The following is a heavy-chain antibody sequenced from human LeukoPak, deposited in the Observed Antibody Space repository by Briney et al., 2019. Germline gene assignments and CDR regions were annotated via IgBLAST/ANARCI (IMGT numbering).Heavy chain of an antibody. CDR2: IYPGDSDT. Sequence: GESLKISCKGSGYSFTSYWIVWVRQMPGKSLEWMGVIYPGDSDTKYSPSSQGLVTISADKSTSTAYLQWSSLKASDTAMYYCARLLCINGLCYLNSPFDCWGQGTLVTVSS. CDR1: GYSFTSYW. CDR3: ARLLCINGLCYLNSPFDC. J-gene: IGHJ4*02. D-gene: IGHD2-8*01. V-gene: IGHV5-51*01.